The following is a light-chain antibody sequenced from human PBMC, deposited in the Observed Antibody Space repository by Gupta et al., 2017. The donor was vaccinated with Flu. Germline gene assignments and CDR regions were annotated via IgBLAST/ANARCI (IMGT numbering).Light chain of an antibody. Sequence: PATLSVSPGERATLSCRASQSVSSNLAWYQQKRGQAPRLLIYGASTRATGIPARFSGGGSGTEFSLAISSLQSEDSAVYYCQQHNNWPYTFGQGTKVEI. CDR2: GAS. V-gene: IGKV3-15*01. CDR1: QSVSSN. J-gene: IGKJ2*01. CDR3: QQHNNWPYT.